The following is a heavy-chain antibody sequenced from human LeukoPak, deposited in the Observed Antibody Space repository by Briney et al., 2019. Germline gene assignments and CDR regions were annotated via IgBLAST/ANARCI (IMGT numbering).Heavy chain of an antibody. J-gene: IGHJ6*02. D-gene: IGHD6-19*01. CDR1: GFTFSNCA. V-gene: IGHV3-33*08. Sequence: GGSLRLSCAASGFTFSNCAMSWVRQAPGKGLEWVAVIWYDGSNKYYADSVKGRFTISRDNSKNTLYLQMNSLRAEDTAVYYCARDPPIAVAGDYYYYGMDVWGQGTTVTVSS. CDR2: IWYDGSNK. CDR3: ARDPPIAVAGDYYYYGMDV.